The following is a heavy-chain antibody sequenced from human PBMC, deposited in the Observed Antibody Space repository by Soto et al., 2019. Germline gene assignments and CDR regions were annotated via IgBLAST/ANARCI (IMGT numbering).Heavy chain of an antibody. D-gene: IGHD1-7*01. CDR1: GFTFSSYG. CDR2: IWYDGSNK. J-gene: IGHJ4*02. CDR3: ARDFRGITGTILFDY. V-gene: IGHV3-33*01. Sequence: QVQLVESGGGVVQPGRSLRLSCAASGFTFSSYGMHWVRQAPGKGLEWVAVIWYDGSNKYYADSVKGRFTISRDISKNTLYLQMNSLRAEDTAVYYCARDFRGITGTILFDYWGQGTLVTVSS.